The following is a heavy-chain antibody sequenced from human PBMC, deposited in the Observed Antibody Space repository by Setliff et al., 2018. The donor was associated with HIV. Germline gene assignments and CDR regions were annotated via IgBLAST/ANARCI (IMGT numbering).Heavy chain of an antibody. D-gene: IGHD1-1*01. CDR1: GGTFKNFA. CDR3: ARVGGIELWNQAYFDY. V-gene: IGHV1-69*05. CDR2: IIPISGTA. J-gene: IGHJ4*02. Sequence: SVKVSCKAPGGTFKNFAINWVRQAPGQGLEWMGGIIPISGTAVYAQNFRGRVTVATDDSTNTAYMEISSLKSDDTAVYFCARVGGIELWNQAYFDYWGQGTLVTVSS.